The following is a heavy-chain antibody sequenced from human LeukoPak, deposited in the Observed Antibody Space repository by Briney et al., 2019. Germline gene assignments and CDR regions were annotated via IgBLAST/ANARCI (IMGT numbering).Heavy chain of an antibody. Sequence: PGGSLRLSCAASGFTFSSYAIGWVRQAPGKGLEWVSAISGSGGSTYYADSVKGRFTISRDNSKNTLYLQMNSLRAEDTAVYYCAKDASYYDSSGSPYFDYWGQGSLVTVSS. V-gene: IGHV3-23*01. CDR3: AKDASYYDSSGSPYFDY. D-gene: IGHD3-22*01. CDR2: ISGSGGST. J-gene: IGHJ4*02. CDR1: GFTFSSYA.